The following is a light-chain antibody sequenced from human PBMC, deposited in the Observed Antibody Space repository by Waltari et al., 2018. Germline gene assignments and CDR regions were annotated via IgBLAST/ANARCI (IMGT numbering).Light chain of an antibody. CDR1: QSIRTS. CDR2: GAS. V-gene: IGKV3-15*01. CDR3: QQYDNWPPWT. J-gene: IGKJ1*01. Sequence: EIVMTQSPATLSVSPGERATLSCRASQSIRTSLAWYQQTPGQPPRLLIYGASTRATGIPARFGGSGSGTEFTLTISSLQSEDFAVYYCQQYDNWPPWTFGPGTRVEVK.